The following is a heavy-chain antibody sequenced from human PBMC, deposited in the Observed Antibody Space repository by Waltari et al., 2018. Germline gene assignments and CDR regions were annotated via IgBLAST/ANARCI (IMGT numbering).Heavy chain of an antibody. Sequence: EVQLVESGGGLVQPGGSLRLSCAASGFTFSSYEMNWVRQAPGKGLEWVSYISSSGSTIDYAASGKGRLTISRENAKNSLYLQMNSLRAEDTAVYYCARDLHGTVTKLGNAFDIWGQGTMVTVSS. D-gene: IGHD4-17*01. CDR3: ARDLHGTVTKLGNAFDI. CDR2: ISSSGSTI. CDR1: GFTFSSYE. V-gene: IGHV3-48*03. J-gene: IGHJ3*02.